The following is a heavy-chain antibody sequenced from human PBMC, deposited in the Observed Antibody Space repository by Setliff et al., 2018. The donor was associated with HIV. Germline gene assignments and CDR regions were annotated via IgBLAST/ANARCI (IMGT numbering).Heavy chain of an antibody. J-gene: IGHJ3*02. Sequence: ASVKVSCKASGYTFTGYFIHWVRQAPGQGLEWMGRINPNTGDTNYAQKFQDRVTMTRDTSINTAYMELSRLRSDGTAVYYCAREYDVLTGYYISAFDIWGQGTMVTV. CDR3: AREYDVLTGYYISAFDI. CDR2: INPNTGDT. CDR1: GYTFTGYF. V-gene: IGHV1-2*06. D-gene: IGHD3-9*01.